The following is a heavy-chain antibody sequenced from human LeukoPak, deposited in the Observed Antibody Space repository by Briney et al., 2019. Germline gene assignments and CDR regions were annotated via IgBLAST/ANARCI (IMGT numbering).Heavy chain of an antibody. CDR3: ARDPGDDSSGYYHY. Sequence: ASVKVSCKASGGTFSSYTISWVRQAPGRGLEWMGRIIPILGIANYAQKFQGRVTITADKSTSTAYMELSSLRSEDTAVYYCARDPGDDSSGYYHYWGQGTLVTVSS. D-gene: IGHD3-22*01. CDR2: IIPILGIA. CDR1: GGTFSSYT. J-gene: IGHJ4*02. V-gene: IGHV1-69*04.